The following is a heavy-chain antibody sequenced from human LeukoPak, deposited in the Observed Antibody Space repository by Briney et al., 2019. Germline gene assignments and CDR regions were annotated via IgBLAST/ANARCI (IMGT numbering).Heavy chain of an antibody. V-gene: IGHV4-59*01. CDR2: LYASGAT. J-gene: IGHJ6*03. CDR1: GDSISDYY. Sequence: SETLSLTCSVAGDSISDYYYNWIRQAPGKGLEWIGYLYASGATKSNPSLKSRVTMSVDASKNQFTLSLNSVTTADTAVYYCARHIGGGIEDMDVWGKGTKVIVSS. CDR3: ARHIGGGIEDMDV. D-gene: IGHD3-16*02.